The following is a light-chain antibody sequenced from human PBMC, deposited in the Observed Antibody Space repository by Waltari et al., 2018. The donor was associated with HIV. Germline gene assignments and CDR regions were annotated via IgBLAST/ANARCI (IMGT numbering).Light chain of an antibody. CDR1: ISTIGTNS. CDR3: AARDDILSGSWV. V-gene: IGLV1-44*01. J-gene: IGLJ3*02. Sequence: HSVLTQAPSASGTLGQRVPISCSGSISTIGTNSVSWFQPLPGMSPRLIIFSDSQRPSGVPDRFSASKSGTSASLAIDGLESGDEADYYCAARDDILSGSWVFGGGT. CDR2: SDS.